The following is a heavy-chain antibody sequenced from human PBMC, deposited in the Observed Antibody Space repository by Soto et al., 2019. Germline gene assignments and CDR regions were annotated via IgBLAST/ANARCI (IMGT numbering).Heavy chain of an antibody. Sequence: EVQLLESGGGLVQPGGSLRLSCAASGFTFTNSAMTWVRQAPGKGLEWVSSISGSGGSTYYADSVRGRFTVSRDNSNNTLHLQMSRLRVEDTAIYYCATDLGGSAKRWYGLDVWGQGTTVTVFS. V-gene: IGHV3-23*01. CDR2: ISGSGGST. CDR1: GFTFTNSA. J-gene: IGHJ6*02. CDR3: ATDLGGSAKRWYGLDV. D-gene: IGHD3-16*01.